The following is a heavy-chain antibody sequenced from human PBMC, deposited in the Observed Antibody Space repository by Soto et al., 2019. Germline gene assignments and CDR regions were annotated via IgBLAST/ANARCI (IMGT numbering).Heavy chain of an antibody. J-gene: IGHJ6*02. V-gene: IGHV6-1*01. Sequence: PSPTLSLTCAISGDSVSSNSAAWNWIRQSPSRGLEWLGRTYYRSKWYNDYAVSVKSRITINPDTSKNQFSLQLNSVTPEDTAVYYCARDLKSIAVAGPYYYYGMDVWGQGTTVTVSS. CDR3: ARDLKSIAVAGPYYYYGMDV. D-gene: IGHD6-19*01. CDR1: GDSVSSNSAA. CDR2: TYYRSKWYN.